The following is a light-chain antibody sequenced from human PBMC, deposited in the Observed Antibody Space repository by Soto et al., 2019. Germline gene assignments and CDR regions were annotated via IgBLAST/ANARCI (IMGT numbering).Light chain of an antibody. CDR3: QQYGSSTQT. J-gene: IGKJ2*01. CDR2: GAS. V-gene: IGKV3-20*01. CDR1: QSVSSSY. Sequence: EIVLTQSPGTLSLSPGDRATLSCRASQSVSSSYLAWYQQKPGQAPRLLIYGASSRATGIPDRFSGSGSGTDFTLTISRLEPEDFAVYYCQQYGSSTQTFGQGTKVDIK.